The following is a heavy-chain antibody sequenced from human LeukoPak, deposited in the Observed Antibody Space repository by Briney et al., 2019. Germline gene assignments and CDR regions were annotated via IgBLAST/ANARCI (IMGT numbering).Heavy chain of an antibody. V-gene: IGHV3-66*02. CDR2: IYSGGGM. J-gene: IGHJ4*02. D-gene: IGHD1-26*01. CDR3: ARGGREVGSTRGNYFDY. Sequence: PGGSLRLSCAPSGFTVSSTYMTWVRQAPGRGLAWVSVIYSGGGMYYADSVKGRFTISRDSSKNTVYLQMNSLRAEDTAVYYCARGGREVGSTRGNYFDYWGQGTLVTVSS. CDR1: GFTVSSTY.